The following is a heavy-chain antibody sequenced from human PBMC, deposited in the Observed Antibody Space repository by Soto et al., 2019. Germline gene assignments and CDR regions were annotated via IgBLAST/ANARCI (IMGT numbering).Heavy chain of an antibody. J-gene: IGHJ4*02. V-gene: IGHV1-24*01. CDR1: GYTLTKLS. Sequence: VASVKVSCKVSGYTLTKLSMHWVRQAPGKGLEWMGGFDPEAGETIYAQKFQGRVAVTEDTSTDTVYMELNSLISEDTAVYYCATPPGRQQLLLRALSFDYWGQGTLVTVSS. CDR2: FDPEAGET. CDR3: ATPPGRQQLLLRALSFDY. D-gene: IGHD1-26*01.